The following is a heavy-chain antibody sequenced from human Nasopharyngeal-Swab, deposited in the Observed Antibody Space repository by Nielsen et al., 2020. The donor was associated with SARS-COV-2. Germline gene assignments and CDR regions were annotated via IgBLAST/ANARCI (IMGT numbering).Heavy chain of an antibody. V-gene: IGHV2-70*11. CDR2: IDWDDDK. D-gene: IGHD4-11*01. J-gene: IGHJ6*03. CDR3: ARIRAGTVTTYYYYMDV. Sequence: WIRQPLGKALEWLARIDWDDDKYYSTSLKTRLTISKDTSKNQVVLTMTNMDPVDTATYYCARIRAGTVTTYYYYMDVWGKGTTVTVSS.